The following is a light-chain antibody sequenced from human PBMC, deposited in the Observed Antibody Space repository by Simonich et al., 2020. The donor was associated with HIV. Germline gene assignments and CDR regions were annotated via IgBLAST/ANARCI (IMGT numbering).Light chain of an antibody. Sequence: DIVMTQSPDSLAVSLVERATINCKSSQSVLYSSNNKNYLAWYQQKPGQPPKLLIYWASTRESGVPDRFSGSGSWTDFTLTISSLQAEDVAVYYCQQYYSTPRTFGQGTKLEIK. CDR1: QSVLYSSNNKNY. V-gene: IGKV4-1*01. J-gene: IGKJ2*01. CDR2: WAS. CDR3: QQYYSTPRT.